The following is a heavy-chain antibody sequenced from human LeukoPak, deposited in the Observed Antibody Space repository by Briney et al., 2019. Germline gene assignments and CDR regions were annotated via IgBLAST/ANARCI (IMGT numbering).Heavy chain of an antibody. CDR1: GGTFSSYA. J-gene: IGHJ5*02. D-gene: IGHD6-13*01. CDR2: IIPIFGTA. V-gene: IGHV1-69*05. Sequence: ASVKVSCKASGGTFSSYAISWVRQAPGQGLEWMGGIIPIFGTANYAQKFQGRVTITTDESTSTAYMELSSLRSEDTAVYYCARGIRIAAAGTISYWFDPWGQGTLVTVSS. CDR3: ARGIRIAAAGTISYWFDP.